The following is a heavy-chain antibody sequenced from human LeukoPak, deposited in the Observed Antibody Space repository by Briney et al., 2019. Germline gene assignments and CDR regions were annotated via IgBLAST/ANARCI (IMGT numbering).Heavy chain of an antibody. V-gene: IGHV1-46*01. Sequence: ASVKVSCKASGYTFSNYHIHSVRQAPGQGIEWMGIINPTYGSTTYAQNFQGRVTMNRDMSKSTVYMELSSLRSEDTAVYYWAREEARDGYTGYYFDYWGQGTLLTVSS. CDR3: AREEARDGYTGYYFDY. CDR2: INPTYGST. CDR1: GYTFSNYH. J-gene: IGHJ4*02. D-gene: IGHD5-24*01.